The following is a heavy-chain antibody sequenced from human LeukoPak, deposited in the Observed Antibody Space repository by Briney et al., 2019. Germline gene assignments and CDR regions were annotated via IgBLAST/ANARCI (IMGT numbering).Heavy chain of an antibody. CDR1: GFTFSSYS. CDR2: ISSSSSYI. CDR3: AREGSLNWFDP. V-gene: IGHV3-21*01. Sequence: GGSLRLSCAAPGFTFSSYSMNWVRQAPGKGLELVSSISSSSSYIYYADSVKGRFTISRDNAKNSLYLQMNSLRAEDTAVYYCAREGSLNWFDPWGQGTLVTVSS. D-gene: IGHD5/OR15-5a*01. J-gene: IGHJ5*02.